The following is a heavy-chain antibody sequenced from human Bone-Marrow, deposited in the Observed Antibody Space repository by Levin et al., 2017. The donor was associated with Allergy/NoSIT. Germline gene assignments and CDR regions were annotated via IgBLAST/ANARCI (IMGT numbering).Heavy chain of an antibody. CDR1: GGSMSSGGYF. J-gene: IGHJ5*02. CDR2: IYDSGTS. V-gene: IGHV4-31*03. D-gene: IGHD4-11*01. Sequence: KTSETLSLTCTVSGGSMSSGGYFWSWIRQHPGKGLEWIGYIYDSGTSFYSPSLKSRVYMSVDTSKNHFSLNLTSVTAADTAVYYCARVVMGTLGDNYFDPWGQGTLVTVSS. CDR3: ARVVMGTLGDNYFDP.